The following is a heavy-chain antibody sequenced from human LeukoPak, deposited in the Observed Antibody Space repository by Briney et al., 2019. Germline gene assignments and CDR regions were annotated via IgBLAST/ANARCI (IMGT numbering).Heavy chain of an antibody. D-gene: IGHD6-19*01. V-gene: IGHV3-30*03. Sequence: GGSLRLSCAASGLTFSKFGMHWVRQAPGKGLEWVAVISFDAKVSYYADSVKGRFTISRDNSKNTLYLQMTSLRGEDSAVYYCARDAPYSSGWYRRPLDYWGQGTLVTVSS. CDR1: GLTFSKFG. CDR2: ISFDAKVS. CDR3: ARDAPYSSGWYRRPLDY. J-gene: IGHJ4*02.